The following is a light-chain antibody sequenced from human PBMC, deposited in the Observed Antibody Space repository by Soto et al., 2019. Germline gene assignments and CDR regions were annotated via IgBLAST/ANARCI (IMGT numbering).Light chain of an antibody. V-gene: IGKV1-39*01. Sequence: DIQMTQSPSSLSASVGDRVTITCRASQSISSYLNWYQQKPGKAPKLLIYAASSLQSGVPSRFSGSGSGTEFTLTISSLQPEDFATYYCPQSYSTPPWTFGQGTKVEIK. J-gene: IGKJ1*01. CDR2: AAS. CDR3: PQSYSTPPWT. CDR1: QSISSY.